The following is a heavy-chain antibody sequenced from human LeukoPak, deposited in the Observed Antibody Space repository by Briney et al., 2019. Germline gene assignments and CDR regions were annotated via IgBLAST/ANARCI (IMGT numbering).Heavy chain of an antibody. D-gene: IGHD3-9*01. J-gene: IGHJ4*02. CDR2: IYHSGST. Sequence: PSQTLSLTCAVSGGSISSGGYSWSWIRQPPGKGLEWIGYIYHSGSTYYNPSLKSRVTISVDTSKNQFSLKLSSVTAADTAVYYCARPRGAPIYYFDSWGQGALVTVSS. CDR1: GGSISSGGYS. CDR3: ARPRGAPIYYFDS. V-gene: IGHV4-30-2*01.